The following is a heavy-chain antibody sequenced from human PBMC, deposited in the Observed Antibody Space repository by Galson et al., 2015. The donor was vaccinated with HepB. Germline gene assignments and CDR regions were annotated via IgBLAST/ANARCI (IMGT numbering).Heavy chain of an antibody. CDR1: GYTFTSYA. CDR3: ARDESRTTVTTDYYYYGMDV. J-gene: IGHJ6*02. D-gene: IGHD4-17*01. Sequence: SVKVSCKASGYTFTSYAVHWVRQAPGQRLEWMGWINAGNGNTKYSQKFQGRVTITRDTSASTAYMELSSLRSEDTAVYYCARDESRTTVTTDYYYYGMDVWGQGTTVTVSS. CDR2: INAGNGNT. V-gene: IGHV1-3*01.